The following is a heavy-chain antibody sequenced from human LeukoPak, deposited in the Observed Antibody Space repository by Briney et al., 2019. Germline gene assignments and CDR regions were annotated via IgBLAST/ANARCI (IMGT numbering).Heavy chain of an antibody. CDR3: ARDLDLDY. Sequence: GGSLRLSCAASGFTFSSYAMSWVRQAPGKGLEWVSIIYSGGSTYYADSVKGRFTISRDNSKNTLYLQMNSLRAEDTAVYYCARDLDLDYWGQGTLVTVSS. J-gene: IGHJ4*02. CDR2: IYSGGST. V-gene: IGHV3-53*01. CDR1: GFTFSSYA. D-gene: IGHD1-1*01.